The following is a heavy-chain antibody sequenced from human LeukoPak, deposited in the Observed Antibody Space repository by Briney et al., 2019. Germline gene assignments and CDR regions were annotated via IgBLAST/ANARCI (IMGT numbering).Heavy chain of an antibody. D-gene: IGHD6-13*01. CDR2: ISYDGSNK. Sequence: GSLRLSCAASGFPFTSYGMHWVRQAPGKGLEWVAVISYDGSNKYYADSVKGRFTISRDNSKNTLYLQMNSLPADDTAVYYCAKDLGIAAAGTPYVDYWGQGTLVSVSS. CDR1: GFPFTSYG. CDR3: AKDLGIAAAGTPYVDY. V-gene: IGHV3-30*18. J-gene: IGHJ4*02.